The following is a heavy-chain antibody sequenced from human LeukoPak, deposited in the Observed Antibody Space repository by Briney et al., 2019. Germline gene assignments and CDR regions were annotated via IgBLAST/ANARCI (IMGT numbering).Heavy chain of an antibody. CDR3: AGRYSGYADY. D-gene: IGHD5-12*01. V-gene: IGHV4-4*07. Sequence: PSEALSLTCTVSGGSISSSYWTWIRQPAGRGLEWIGRISLSGSTNYNPSLKSRVTMSVDTSQNQFSLKLSSVTAADTAVYYCAGRYSGYADYWGQGTLVTVSS. J-gene: IGHJ4*02. CDR2: ISLSGST. CDR1: GGSISSSY.